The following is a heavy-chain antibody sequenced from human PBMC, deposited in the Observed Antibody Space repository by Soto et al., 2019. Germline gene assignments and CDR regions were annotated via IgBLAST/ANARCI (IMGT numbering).Heavy chain of an antibody. V-gene: IGHV3-48*01. J-gene: IGHJ6*03. CDR1: GFTFSSYS. D-gene: IGHD2-8*01. CDR3: ARVTTNYYYMDV. CDR2: ISSSSSTI. Sequence: HPGGSLRLSCAASGFTFSSYSMNWVRQAPGKGLEWVSYISSSSSTIYYADSVKGRFTISRDNAKNSLYLQMNSLRAEDTAVYYCARVTTNYYYMDVWGKGTTVTVSS.